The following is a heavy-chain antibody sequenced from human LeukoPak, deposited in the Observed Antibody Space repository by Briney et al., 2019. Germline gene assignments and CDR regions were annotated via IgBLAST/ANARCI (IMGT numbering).Heavy chain of an antibody. D-gene: IGHD2/OR15-2a*01. CDR3: AKYLTRAFDY. Sequence: GGSLRLSCAASGFTFSNLWMSWVRQAPGQGLEWVAHISVDGSGTYYVDSVRGRFTISRDNAKNTLYLQMNTLRAEDTAVYYCAKYLTRAFDYWGHGTLVTVSS. CDR2: ISVDGSGT. CDR1: GFTFSNLW. J-gene: IGHJ4*01. V-gene: IGHV3-7*01.